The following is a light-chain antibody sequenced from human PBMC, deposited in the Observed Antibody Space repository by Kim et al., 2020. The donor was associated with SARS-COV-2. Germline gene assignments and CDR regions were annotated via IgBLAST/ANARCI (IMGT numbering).Light chain of an antibody. CDR3: QQYYSTPPS. V-gene: IGKV4-1*01. CDR1: QTVLYNSNNKNY. CDR2: WAS. J-gene: IGKJ2*03. Sequence: APLNYKSSQTVLYNSNNKNYLAWYQQKPGQAPKLLIYWASSRESGVSDRFSGSGSETDFTLTISSLQAEDVAVYYCQQYYSTPPSFGQGTKLEI.